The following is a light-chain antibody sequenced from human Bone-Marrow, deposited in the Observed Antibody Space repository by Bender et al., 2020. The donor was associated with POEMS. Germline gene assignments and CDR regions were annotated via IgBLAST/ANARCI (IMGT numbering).Light chain of an antibody. Sequence: QSVLTQPPSASGTPGQRVTISCSGGSSNIGAHAVNWYQHVPGTAPKLLIYGNHQRPSGVPGRFSGSKSGTSASLAISGVQSEDEAYYYCAVWDDSLNGWVFGGGTKLTVL. V-gene: IGLV1-44*01. CDR1: SSNIGAHA. CDR2: GNH. CDR3: AVWDDSLNGWV. J-gene: IGLJ3*02.